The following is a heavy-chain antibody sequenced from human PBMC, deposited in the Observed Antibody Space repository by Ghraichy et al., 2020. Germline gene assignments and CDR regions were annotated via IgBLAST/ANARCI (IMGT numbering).Heavy chain of an antibody. CDR2: ISYDGSNK. D-gene: IGHD4-17*01. CDR3: ASASYGDSIAYYYYGMDV. J-gene: IGHJ6*02. CDR1: GFTFSSYA. Sequence: GGSLRLSCAASGFTFSSYAMHWVRQAPGKGLEWVAVISYDGSNKYYADSVKGRFTISRDNSKNTLYLQMNSLRAEDTAVYYCASASYGDSIAYYYYGMDVWGQGTTVTVSS. V-gene: IGHV3-30*04.